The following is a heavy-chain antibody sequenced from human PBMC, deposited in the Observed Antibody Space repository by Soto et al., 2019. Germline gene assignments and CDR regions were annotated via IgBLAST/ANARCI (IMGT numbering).Heavy chain of an antibody. CDR1: GGTFTGNP. CDR2: IIPMFGTT. D-gene: IGHD6-6*01. CDR3: ARENSIASLSYYYGMEV. Sequence: QVQLVQSGAEVKKPGSSVKVSCKASGGTFTGNPISWVRQAPGRGLEWMGGIIPMFGTTNYAQKFQGRVTITADESTTTAYMELNSRRSEDTAVYYWARENSIASLSYYYGMEVWGQGTTVTVSS. J-gene: IGHJ6*02. V-gene: IGHV1-69*01.